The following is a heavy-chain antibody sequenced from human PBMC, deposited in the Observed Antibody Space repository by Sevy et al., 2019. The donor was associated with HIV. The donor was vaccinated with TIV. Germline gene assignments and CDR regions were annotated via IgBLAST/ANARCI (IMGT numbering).Heavy chain of an antibody. CDR1: GFAFTNYYA. V-gene: IGHV3-30-3*01. CDR2: ISYDGSDK. J-gene: IGHJ4*02. CDR3: ASTGYCTGGSCYSPFGY. Sequence: GGSLRLSCTASGFAFTNYYAMHWVRQAPGKGLEWVALISYDGSDKFYADSVKGRFTISRDNSRNTLDLQMNSLRSEDTALYYCASTGYCTGGSCYSPFGYWGQGTLVTVSS. D-gene: IGHD2-15*01.